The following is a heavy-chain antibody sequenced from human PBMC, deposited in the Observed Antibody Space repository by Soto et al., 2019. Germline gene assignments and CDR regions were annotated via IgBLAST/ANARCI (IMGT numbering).Heavy chain of an antibody. CDR2: INHSGST. Sequence: EPLSLTFAVYGGSFSGYYWSWIRQPPGKGLEWIGEINHSGSTNYNPSLKSRVTISVDTSKNQFSLKLSSVTAADTAVYYCARGPWVAAGYFDYWGQGTLVTVSS. V-gene: IGHV4-34*01. D-gene: IGHD6-13*01. J-gene: IGHJ4*02. CDR1: GGSFSGYY. CDR3: ARGPWVAAGYFDY.